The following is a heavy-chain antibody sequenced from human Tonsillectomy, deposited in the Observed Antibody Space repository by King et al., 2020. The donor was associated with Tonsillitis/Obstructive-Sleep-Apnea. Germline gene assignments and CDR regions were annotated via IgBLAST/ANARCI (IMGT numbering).Heavy chain of an antibody. D-gene: IGHD2-2*01. CDR2: ISTSGSIT. J-gene: IGHJ3*02. Sequence: VQLVESGGGLVQPGGSLRLSCAASGFTFSSYELTWVRQAPGKGLEWISFISTSGSITYYADSVKGRFTISRENAKNSLYRQMNSLRADDTAVYYCARDLNIVVIPAAVDAFDIWGQGTMVTVSS. V-gene: IGHV3-48*03. CDR3: ARDLNIVVIPAAVDAFDI. CDR1: GFTFSSYE.